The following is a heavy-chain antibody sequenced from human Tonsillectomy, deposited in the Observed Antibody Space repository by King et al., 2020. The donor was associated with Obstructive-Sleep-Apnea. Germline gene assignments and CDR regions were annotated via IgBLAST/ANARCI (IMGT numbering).Heavy chain of an antibody. CDR1: GYSFTSYW. V-gene: IGHV5-51*01. CDR2: IYPGDSDT. Sequence: VQLVQSGAEVIKPGESLKISCKGSGYSFTSYWIGWVRQMPGKGLEWMGIIYPGDSDTRYSPSFQGQVTISADKSISTAYLQWSSLKASDTAMYYCATSKVYCTSTSCYAPFDYWGQGTLVTVSS. D-gene: IGHD2-2*01. CDR3: ATSKVYCTSTSCYAPFDY. J-gene: IGHJ4*02.